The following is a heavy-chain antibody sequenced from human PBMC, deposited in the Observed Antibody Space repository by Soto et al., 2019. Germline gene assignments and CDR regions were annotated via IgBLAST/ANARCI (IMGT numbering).Heavy chain of an antibody. CDR1: GFTFSSYG. CDR3: ASAPDIVVVPAAKEGLHYYYMDV. Sequence: QVQLVESGGGVVQPGRSLRLSCAASGFTFSSYGMHWVRQAPGKGLEWVAVIWYDGSNKYYADSVKGRFTISRDNSKNTLYLPMNSLRAEDTAVYYCASAPDIVVVPAAKEGLHYYYMDVWGKGTTVTVSS. J-gene: IGHJ6*03. V-gene: IGHV3-33*01. D-gene: IGHD2-2*01. CDR2: IWYDGSNK.